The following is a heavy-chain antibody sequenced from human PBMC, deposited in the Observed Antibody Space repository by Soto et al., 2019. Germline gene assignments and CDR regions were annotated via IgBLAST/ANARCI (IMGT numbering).Heavy chain of an antibody. CDR3: ARDRSGDADY. V-gene: IGHV3-7*05. CDR2: IDQDGTEK. Sequence: EVHLVESGGGLVQPGGSLRLSCAASGFTFSGYWMIWVRQAPGTGLEWVANIDQDGTEKYYVDSVNGRFTISRDNSKNSLYLQMNSLRAEDTAVYYCARDRSGDADYWGQGTLVTVSS. J-gene: IGHJ4*02. CDR1: GFTFSGYW.